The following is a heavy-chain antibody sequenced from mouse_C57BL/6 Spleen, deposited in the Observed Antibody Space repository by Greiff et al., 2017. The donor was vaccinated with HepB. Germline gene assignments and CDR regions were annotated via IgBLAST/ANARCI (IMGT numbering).Heavy chain of an antibody. V-gene: IGHV8-12*01. J-gene: IGHJ3*01. CDR1: GFSLSTSGMG. Sequence: QVTLKESGPGILQSSQTLSLTCSFSGFSLSTSGMGVSWIRQPSGKGLEWLAHIYWDDDKRYNPSLKSRLTISKDTSRNQVFLKITSVDTADTATYYCARREGYYGSSLAYWGQGTLVTVSA. CDR3: ARREGYYGSSLAY. CDR2: IYWDDDK. D-gene: IGHD1-1*01.